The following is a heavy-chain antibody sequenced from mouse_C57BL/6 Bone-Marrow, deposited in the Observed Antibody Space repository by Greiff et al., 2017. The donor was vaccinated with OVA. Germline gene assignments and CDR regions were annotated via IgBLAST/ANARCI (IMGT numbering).Heavy chain of an antibody. CDR3: ARLLGDY. CDR1: GYTFTSYW. J-gene: IGHJ2*01. V-gene: IGHV1-53*01. D-gene: IGHD1-1*01. CDR2: INPSNGGT. Sequence: QVQLQQLGTELVKPGASAKLSCKASGYTFTSYWMHWVKRRPGQGLEWIGDINPSNGGTNYNEKFKSKATLTVDKSSSTAYMHLSSLTSEDSAVFYGARLLGDYWGQGTTLTVSS.